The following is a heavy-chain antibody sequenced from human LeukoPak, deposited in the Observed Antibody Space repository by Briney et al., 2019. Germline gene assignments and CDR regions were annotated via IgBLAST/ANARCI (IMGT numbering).Heavy chain of an antibody. V-gene: IGHV3-7*01. Sequence: GGSLRLSCAASGFTFSSYWMSWVRQAPGKGREWVANIKQDGSEIYYVDSVKGRFTISRDNAKNTLYLQMNSLRAEDTAVYYCARADTSRWDYWGQGTLVTVSS. J-gene: IGHJ4*02. CDR3: ARADTSRWDY. CDR1: GFTFSSYW. D-gene: IGHD6-13*01. CDR2: IKQDGSEI.